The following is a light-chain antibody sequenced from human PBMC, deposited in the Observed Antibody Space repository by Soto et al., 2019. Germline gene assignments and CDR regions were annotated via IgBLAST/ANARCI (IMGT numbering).Light chain of an antibody. CDR1: SSDVGGYDY. CDR2: EVT. Sequence: QSVLTQPASVSGSPGQSIAISCTGTSSDVGGYDYVSWYQQQPDKATKLMIYEVTKRPSGVSNRFSGSKSGNTASLTFSGLQAEDEADYYCSSHTSGSTRVFGTGTKVTVL. V-gene: IGLV2-14*01. CDR3: SSHTSGSTRV. J-gene: IGLJ1*01.